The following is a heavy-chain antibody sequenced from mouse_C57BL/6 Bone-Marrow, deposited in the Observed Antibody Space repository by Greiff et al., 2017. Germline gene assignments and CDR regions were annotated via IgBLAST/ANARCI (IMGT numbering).Heavy chain of an antibody. Sequence: VQLKESGAELVRPGASVKLSCTASGFNIKDDYMHWVKQRPEQGLEWIGWIDPENGDTEYASKFQGKATITADTSSNTAYLQRSSLTSEETAVYYCTTRGGYYFDYWGQGTTLTVSS. CDR1: GFNIKDDY. V-gene: IGHV14-4*01. J-gene: IGHJ2*01. CDR2: IDPENGDT. CDR3: TTRGGYYFDY.